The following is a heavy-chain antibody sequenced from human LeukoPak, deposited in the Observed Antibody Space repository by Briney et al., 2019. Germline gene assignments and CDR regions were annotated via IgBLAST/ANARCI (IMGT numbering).Heavy chain of an antibody. D-gene: IGHD1-1*01. J-gene: IGHJ1*01. V-gene: IGHV3-21*01. CDR3: VRDLMGSGSTTAYLHH. CDR2: ISRRSRHV. Sequence: NPGGSLRLSCTASGFTFSDYSMNWVRQAPGNGLEWVSSISRRSRHVYYAGSVKGRFTISRDNAKNSLYLQMNSLRAEDMAVYFCVRDLMGSGSTTAYLHHWGQGTLVTVSS. CDR1: GFTFSDYS.